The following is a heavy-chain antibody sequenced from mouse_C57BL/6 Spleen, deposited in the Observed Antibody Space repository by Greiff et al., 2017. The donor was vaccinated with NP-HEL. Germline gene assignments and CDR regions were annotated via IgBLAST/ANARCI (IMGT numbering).Heavy chain of an antibody. V-gene: IGHV3-6*01. D-gene: IGHD2-4*01. CDR2: ISYDGSN. CDR3: ARCDYDPYAMDY. CDR1: GYSITSGYY. Sequence: VQLVESGPGLVKPSQSLSLTCSVTGYSITSGYYWNWIRQFPGNKLEWMGYISYDGSNNYNPSLKNRISITRDTSKNQFFLKLNSVTTEDTATYYCARCDYDPYAMDYWGQGTSVTVSS. J-gene: IGHJ4*01.